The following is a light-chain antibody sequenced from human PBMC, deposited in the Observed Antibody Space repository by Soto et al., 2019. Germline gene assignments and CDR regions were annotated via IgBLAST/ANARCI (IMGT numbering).Light chain of an antibody. Sequence: QSALTQPASVSGSPGQSITISCTGTSSDVGSYNLVSWYQQHPGKAPKLMIYEGSKRPSGVSNRFSGSKSGNTASLTISGLHAEDEADYYCCSYAGRAYVFGTGTKLTVL. CDR3: CSYAGRAYV. V-gene: IGLV2-23*01. CDR2: EGS. CDR1: SSDVGSYNL. J-gene: IGLJ1*01.